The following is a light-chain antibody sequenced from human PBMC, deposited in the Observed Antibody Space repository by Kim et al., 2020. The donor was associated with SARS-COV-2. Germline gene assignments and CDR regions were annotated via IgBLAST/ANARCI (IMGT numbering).Light chain of an antibody. J-gene: IGKJ1*01. CDR3: QQYGSSPGT. V-gene: IGKV3-20*01. CDR2: GAS. CDR1: QSVSSSQ. Sequence: SPGERVPLSCRASQSVSSSQLAWYQEKPGQAPRLLIYGASSRATGIPDRFSGSGSGTDFTLTISRLEPEDFAVYYCQQYGSSPGTFGQGTKVDIK.